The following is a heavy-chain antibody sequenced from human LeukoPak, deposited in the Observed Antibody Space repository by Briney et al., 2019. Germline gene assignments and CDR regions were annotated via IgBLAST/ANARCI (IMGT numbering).Heavy chain of an antibody. CDR1: GFTFSRYW. CDR2: ISSSSSYI. V-gene: IGHV3-21*01. Sequence: GGSLRLSCMISGFTFSRYWMSWVRQAPGKGLEWVSSISSSSSYIYYADSVKGRFTISRDNAKNSPYLQMNSLRAEDTAVYYCARLDAFDIWGQGTMVTVSS. J-gene: IGHJ3*02. CDR3: ARLDAFDI.